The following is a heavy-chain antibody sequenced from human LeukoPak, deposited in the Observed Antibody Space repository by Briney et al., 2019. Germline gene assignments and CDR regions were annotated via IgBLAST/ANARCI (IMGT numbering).Heavy chain of an antibody. CDR3: AKDQGYDFWSGYYTDNWFDP. J-gene: IGHJ5*02. CDR2: ISGSGGST. D-gene: IGHD3-3*01. CDR1: GFTFSSYA. V-gene: IGHV3-23*01. Sequence: GGSLRLSCAASGFTFSSYAMSWVRQAPGKGLEWVSAISGSGGSTYYADSVKGRFTISRDNSKNTLYLQMNSLRAEDTAVYYCAKDQGYDFWSGYYTDNWFDPWGQGTLVTVSS.